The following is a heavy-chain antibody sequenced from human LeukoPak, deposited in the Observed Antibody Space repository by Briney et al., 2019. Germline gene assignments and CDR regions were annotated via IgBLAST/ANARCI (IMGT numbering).Heavy chain of an antibody. CDR3: TRDPIMGVPDYFDY. V-gene: IGHV3-30*04. CDR2: MSIDGNIK. D-gene: IGHD1-26*01. CDR1: GFTFNNYV. J-gene: IGHJ4*02. Sequence: GGALRLSCAASGFTFNNYVMHWVRQAPGKGLEWVAVMSIDGNIKLYADSVRGRFTISRDNSRNTLYLQLNSLRAEDTAVYYCTRDPIMGVPDYFDYWGQGTLVAVSS.